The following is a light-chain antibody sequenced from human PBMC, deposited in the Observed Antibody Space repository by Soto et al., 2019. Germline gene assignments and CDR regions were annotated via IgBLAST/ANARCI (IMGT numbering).Light chain of an antibody. Sequence: PGESATLSCRASQTVGSNYLAWYQQRPGQAPRLLIYAASSRATGSPHTISASGSGTDFTLNISRLEPADFAVYYCQQYLTSAQTFGQGTKVELK. CDR1: QTVGSNY. J-gene: IGKJ1*01. V-gene: IGKV3-20*01. CDR3: QQYLTSAQT. CDR2: AAS.